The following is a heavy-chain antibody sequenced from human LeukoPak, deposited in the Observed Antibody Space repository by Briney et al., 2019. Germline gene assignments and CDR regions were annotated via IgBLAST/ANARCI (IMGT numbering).Heavy chain of an antibody. Sequence: SETLSLTCSVSGGSVSSSSYYWGWVRQPPGKGLEWIGSFHYSGSTYYNPSLKSRVTISGDTSKNQFSLKLRSVTAADTAVYYCASLVVVVVTTSEIDYWGQGTLVTVSS. V-gene: IGHV4-39*01. J-gene: IGHJ4*02. CDR1: GGSVSSSSYY. CDR2: FHYSGST. D-gene: IGHD2-15*01. CDR3: ASLVVVVVTTSEIDY.